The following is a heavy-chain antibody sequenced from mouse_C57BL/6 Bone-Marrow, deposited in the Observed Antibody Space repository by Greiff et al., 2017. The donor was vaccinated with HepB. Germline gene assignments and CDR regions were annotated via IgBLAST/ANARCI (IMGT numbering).Heavy chain of an antibody. CDR1: GYAFSSSW. D-gene: IGHD2-5*01. CDR3: AHAYYSNWGAMDY. J-gene: IGHJ4*01. CDR2: IYPGDGDT. Sequence: VQLQQSGPELVKPGASVKISCKASGYAFSSSWMNWVKQRPGKGLEWIGRIYPGDGDTNYNGKFKGKATLTADKSSSTAYMQLSSLTSEDSAVYFCAHAYYSNWGAMDYWGQGTSVTVSS. V-gene: IGHV1-82*01.